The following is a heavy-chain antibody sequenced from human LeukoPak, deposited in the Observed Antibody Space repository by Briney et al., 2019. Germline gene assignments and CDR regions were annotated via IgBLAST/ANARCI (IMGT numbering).Heavy chain of an antibody. CDR3: ARDYRPKTAYSSSSIWY. CDR1: GYTFTGYY. J-gene: IGHJ4*02. V-gene: IGHV1-2*02. D-gene: IGHD6-6*01. Sequence: ASVKVSCKTSGYTFTGYYMHWVRQAPGQGLEWMGWINPNSGGTNYALKFQGRVTMTRDTSISTAYMELSRLRSDDTAVYYCARDYRPKTAYSSSSIWYWGQGTLVTVSS. CDR2: INPNSGGT.